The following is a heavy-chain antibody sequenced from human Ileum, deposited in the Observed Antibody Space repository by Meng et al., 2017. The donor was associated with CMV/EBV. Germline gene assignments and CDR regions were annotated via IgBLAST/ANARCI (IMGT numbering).Heavy chain of an antibody. CDR3: ARGSSSWAFDY. V-gene: IGHV4-4*07. D-gene: IGHD2-2*01. CDR1: GGSISGYY. Sequence: QGQLKESGPGLVKPSETLSLTCTVSGGSISGYYWSWIRQPATKGLEWIGRVYSSGSTDYNPSLQSRVTMSVDTSKNQFSLKLSSVTAADTAVYYCARGSSSWAFDYWGQGTLVTVSS. J-gene: IGHJ4*02. CDR2: VYSSGST.